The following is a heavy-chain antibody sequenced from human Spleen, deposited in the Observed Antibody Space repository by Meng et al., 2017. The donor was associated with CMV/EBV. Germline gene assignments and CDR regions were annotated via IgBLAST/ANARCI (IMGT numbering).Heavy chain of an antibody. CDR2: ISSGGSNT. Sequence: TCAMSWVRQAPGNGLEWVSVISSGGSNTYYADSVKGRFTISRDDSKNTLYLQMNSLRAEDTAVYYCARDRSITIFGVVMEGNWFDPWGQGTLVTVSS. V-gene: IGHV3-23*03. CDR3: ARDRSITIFGVVMEGNWFDP. D-gene: IGHD3-3*01. CDR1: TCA. J-gene: IGHJ5*02.